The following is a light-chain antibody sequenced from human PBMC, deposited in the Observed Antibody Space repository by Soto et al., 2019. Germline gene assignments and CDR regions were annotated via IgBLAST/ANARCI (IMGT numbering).Light chain of an antibody. V-gene: IGLV2-8*01. J-gene: IGLJ3*02. CDR2: EVN. CDR1: SSDVGGYNY. Sequence: QSALTQPPSASGSPGQSVAISCTGTSSDVGGYNYVSWYQQHPGKAPKLMIYEVNKRPSGVPDRFSGSKSGNTASLTVSGLPAEDEADYYCSSYTSSATGVFGGGTKVTVL. CDR3: SSYTSSATGV.